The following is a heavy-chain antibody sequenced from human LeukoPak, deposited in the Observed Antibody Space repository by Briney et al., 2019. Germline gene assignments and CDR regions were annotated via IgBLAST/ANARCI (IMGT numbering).Heavy chain of an antibody. Sequence: GGSLRLSCAASGFIFSNNGMHWVRQAPGKGLEGVAFIRYDGSNEYYADSVKGRFTISRDNSKNTLYLQMNSLRAEDTAVYYCAKDADSGWSYFDHWGQGTLVTVSS. V-gene: IGHV3-30*02. J-gene: IGHJ4*02. CDR2: IRYDGSNE. D-gene: IGHD6-19*01. CDR1: GFIFSNNG. CDR3: AKDADSGWSYFDH.